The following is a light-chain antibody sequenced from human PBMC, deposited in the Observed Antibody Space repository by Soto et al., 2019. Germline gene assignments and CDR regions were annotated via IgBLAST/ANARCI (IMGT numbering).Light chain of an antibody. CDR3: QQYQTYST. V-gene: IGKV1-5*03. CDR2: KAS. CDR1: QSIISW. Sequence: DIQMTQSPSTLSASLEDRVTITCRASQSIISWLACYQQKPGKAPKLLIYKASSLESGVPSRFSGSGSGTEFTLTISSLQPDDFATYFCQQYQTYSTFGQGTRLEIK. J-gene: IGKJ5*01.